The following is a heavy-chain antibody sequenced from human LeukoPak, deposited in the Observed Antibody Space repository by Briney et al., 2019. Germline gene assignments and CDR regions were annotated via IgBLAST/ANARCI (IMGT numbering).Heavy chain of an antibody. Sequence: GGSLRLSCAASGFTFSSYRMSWVRQAPGKGLEWVANIKQDGSEKYYVDSVKGRFTISRDNAKNSLYLQMNSLRAEDTAVYYCAVPRDIVLVVAATSYYGMNVWGQGTTVTVSS. CDR2: IKQDGSEK. J-gene: IGHJ6*02. CDR1: GFTFSSYR. V-gene: IGHV3-7*01. CDR3: AVPRDIVLVVAATSYYGMNV. D-gene: IGHD2-15*01.